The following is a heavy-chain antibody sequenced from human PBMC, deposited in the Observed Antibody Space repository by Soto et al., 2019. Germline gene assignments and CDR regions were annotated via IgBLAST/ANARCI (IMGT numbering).Heavy chain of an antibody. D-gene: IGHD2-15*01. V-gene: IGHV4-34*01. CDR2: INHSGST. CDR3: ARGWVVAAFDY. CDR1: GGSFSGLY. Sequence: SQTLSLTCAVYGGSFSGLYWSWIRQPPGKGLEWIGEINHSGSTNYNPSLKSRVTISVDTSKNQFSLKLSSVTAADTAVYYCARGWVVAAFDYWGQGTLVTVS. J-gene: IGHJ4*02.